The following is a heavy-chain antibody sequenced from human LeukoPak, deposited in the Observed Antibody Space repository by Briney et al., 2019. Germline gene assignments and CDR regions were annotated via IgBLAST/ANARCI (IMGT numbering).Heavy chain of an antibody. J-gene: IGHJ5*02. D-gene: IGHD6-25*01. CDR2: IYPGDSDT. V-gene: IGHV5-51*01. CDR1: GYSFTSYW. CDR3: ARRVAATENWFDP. Sequence: GESLKISCKGSGYSFTSYWIAWVGQMPGKGLEWMGIIYPGDSDTRYSPSFQGQVTISADKSISTAYLQWSSLKASDTAMYYCARRVAATENWFDPWGQGTLVTVSS.